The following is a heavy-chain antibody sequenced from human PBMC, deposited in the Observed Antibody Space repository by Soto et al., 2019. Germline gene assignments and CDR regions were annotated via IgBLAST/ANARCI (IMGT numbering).Heavy chain of an antibody. Sequence: QVQLMQSGAEVTNPGASVTLSCKTSGYAFMSYGLSWVRLAPGQGLEWMGWTVAGSGNRIYAQKFQDRINVNIDRSTNTGYMELRRLRPDDSALYFCARVAGYGSGSRHFDTWGQGTLVTVSS. CDR3: ARVAGYGSGSRHFDT. CDR1: GYAFMSYG. CDR2: TVAGSGNR. D-gene: IGHD3-10*01. V-gene: IGHV1-18*01. J-gene: IGHJ4*02.